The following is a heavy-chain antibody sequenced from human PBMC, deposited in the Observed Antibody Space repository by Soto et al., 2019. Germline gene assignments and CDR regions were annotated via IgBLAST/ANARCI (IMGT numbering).Heavy chain of an antibody. CDR2: INPNSGGT. J-gene: IGHJ3*02. CDR3: ARTGLRADAFDI. Sequence: ASVKGSCKAFGSTFTGDYRHWVRQAPGQGLEWMGWINPNSGGTNYAQKFQGRDTMTRDTSTSTAYMEVSRLRSDDTAVYYCARTGLRADAFDIWGQGTMVTVSS. CDR1: GSTFTGDY. V-gene: IGHV1-2*02.